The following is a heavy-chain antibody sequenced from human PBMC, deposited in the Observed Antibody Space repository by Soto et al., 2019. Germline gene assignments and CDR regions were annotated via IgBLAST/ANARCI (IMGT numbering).Heavy chain of an antibody. J-gene: IGHJ4*02. Sequence: PGGSLRLSCAASGFTFSSYGMHWVRQAPGKGLEWVAVISYDGSNKYYADSVKGRFTISRDNSKNTLYLQMNSLRAEDTAVYYCAKWSGYCSGGSCDFDYWGQGTLVTVSS. CDR3: AKWSGYCSGGSCDFDY. CDR1: GFTFSSYG. CDR2: ISYDGSNK. V-gene: IGHV3-30*18. D-gene: IGHD2-15*01.